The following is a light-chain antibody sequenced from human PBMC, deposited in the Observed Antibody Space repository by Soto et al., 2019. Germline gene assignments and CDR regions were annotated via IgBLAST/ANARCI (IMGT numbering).Light chain of an antibody. J-gene: IGKJ3*01. CDR2: AAS. CDR3: QQYGLSPPFS. V-gene: IGKV3-20*01. Sequence: EIVLTQSPSALSLSPGERTTLSCRASQSLSSSYLASYQQKPGQSPRLLIYAASSRATGVPARFSGSGSGTDFTLTISRLEPEDFAVYYCQQYGLSPPFSFGPGTKLHIK. CDR1: QSLSSSY.